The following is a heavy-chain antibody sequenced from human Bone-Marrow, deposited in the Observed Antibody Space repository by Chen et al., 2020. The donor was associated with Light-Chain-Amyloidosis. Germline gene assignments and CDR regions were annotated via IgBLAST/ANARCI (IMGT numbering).Heavy chain of an antibody. J-gene: IGHJ4*02. CDR3: ARRRDGYNFDY. CDR2: SYPDDSDA. V-gene: IGHV5-51*01. Sequence: EVQLEQSVPEVKKPGESLKIDGKGYGYTFPNYWIGWVRHIPGKGLEWMGVSYPDDSDARYSPSFEGQVPISADKSITTAYLQWRSLKASDTAMYYCARRRDGYNFDYWGQGTLVTVSS. D-gene: IGHD5-12*01. CDR1: GYTFPNYW.